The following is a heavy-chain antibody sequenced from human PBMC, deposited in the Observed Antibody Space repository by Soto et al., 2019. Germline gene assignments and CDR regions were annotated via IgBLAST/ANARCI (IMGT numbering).Heavy chain of an antibody. CDR3: ASDWWRRSSSSSCLYYYYYGMDV. D-gene: IGHD6-6*01. Sequence: QVQLVESGGGVVQPGRSLRLSCAASGFTFSSYAISWVRQAPGQGLEWMGGIIPIFGTANYAQKFQGRVTITADESTSTAYMELSSLRSEDTAVYYCASDWWRRSSSSSCLYYYYYGMDVWGQGTTVTVSS. CDR1: GFTFSSYA. J-gene: IGHJ6*02. V-gene: IGHV1-69*01. CDR2: IIPIFGTA.